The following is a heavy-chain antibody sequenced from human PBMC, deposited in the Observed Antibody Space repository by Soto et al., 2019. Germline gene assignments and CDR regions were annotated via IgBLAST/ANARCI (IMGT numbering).Heavy chain of an antibody. Sequence: XETLSLTCIVSGESISSSSYCWGWIRQPPGKGLEWIGSTYYSGRTYYNPSFKSRVTISIDTSKNQFSLKLSSVTATDTAVYYCARQRTTVVTQAYFDNWGQGALVTVSS. J-gene: IGHJ4*02. CDR3: ARQRTTVVTQAYFDN. CDR1: GESISSSSYC. D-gene: IGHD2-21*02. CDR2: TYYSGRT. V-gene: IGHV4-39*01.